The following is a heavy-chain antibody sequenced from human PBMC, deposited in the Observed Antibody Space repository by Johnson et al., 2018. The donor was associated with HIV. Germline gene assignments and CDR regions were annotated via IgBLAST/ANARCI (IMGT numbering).Heavy chain of an antibody. V-gene: IGHV3-30*02. D-gene: IGHD2-15*01. J-gene: IGHJ3*02. Sequence: QVQLLESGGGVVQPGGSLRLSCAASGFTFSSYGMHWVRQAPGKGLEWVAFIRYDGSNKYYADSVKGRFTISRDNSKNTLYLQMNSLRAEDTAVYYCAKDGWEGYCSGGSCYSDAFDIWGQGTMVTVSS. CDR2: IRYDGSNK. CDR3: AKDGWEGYCSGGSCYSDAFDI. CDR1: GFTFSSYG.